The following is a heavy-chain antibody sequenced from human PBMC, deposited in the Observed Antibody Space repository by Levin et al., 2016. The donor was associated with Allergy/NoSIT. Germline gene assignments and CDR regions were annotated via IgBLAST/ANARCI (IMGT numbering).Heavy chain of an antibody. D-gene: IGHD2-2*01. J-gene: IGHJ4*02. CDR2: IYYSGST. V-gene: IGHV4-59*08. Sequence: SETLSLTCTVSGGSISSYYWSWIRQPPGKGLEWIGYIYYSGSTNYNPSLKSRVTISVDTSKNQFSLKLSSVTAADTAVYYCARAEGLVPAAGDYFDYWGQGTLVTVSS. CDR3: ARAEGLVPAAGDYFDY. CDR1: GGSISSYY.